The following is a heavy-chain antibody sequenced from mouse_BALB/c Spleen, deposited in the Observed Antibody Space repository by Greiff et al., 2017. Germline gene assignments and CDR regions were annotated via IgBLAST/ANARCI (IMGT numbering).Heavy chain of an antibody. D-gene: IGHD2-4*01. Sequence: VQLQQSGAELVRPGTSVKISCKASGYAFTNYWLGWVKQRPGHGLEWIGDIYPGSGNTYYNEKFKGKATLTADKSSSTAYMQLSSLTSEDSAVYFCSIYYDYDGALADWGQGTLVTVSA. CDR3: SIYYDYDGALAD. CDR1: GYAFTNYW. J-gene: IGHJ3*01. CDR2: IYPGSGNT. V-gene: IGHV1-63*01.